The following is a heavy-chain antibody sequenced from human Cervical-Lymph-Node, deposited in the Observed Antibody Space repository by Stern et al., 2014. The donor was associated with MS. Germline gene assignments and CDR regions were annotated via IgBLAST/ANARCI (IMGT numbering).Heavy chain of an antibody. Sequence: QLQLQESGPGLVKPSETLSLTCTVSGASITNRDYWGWIRQPPGKGLEWIGSVYYSGITYYRPSLKSRAAISIDTSRKQFLLRVNSVPATDTAVYFCARGVTAVTNYVPNWCFDLWGRGTLVTVSS. CDR2: VYYSGIT. CDR1: GASITNRDY. CDR3: ARGVTAVTNYVPNWCFDL. D-gene: IGHD4-11*01. V-gene: IGHV4-39*02. J-gene: IGHJ2*01.